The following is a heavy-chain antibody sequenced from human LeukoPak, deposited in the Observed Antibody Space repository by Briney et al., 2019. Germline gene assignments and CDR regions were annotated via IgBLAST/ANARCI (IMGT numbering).Heavy chain of an antibody. V-gene: IGHV3-23*01. J-gene: IGHJ3*02. CDR2: ISGSGGST. Sequence: PGGSLRLSCAASGFTFSSYGMTWVRQAPGKGLEWVSEISGSGGSTHYADSVKGRSTISRDNSKNTLYLQMNSLRAEDTAVYYCAKYGLAGSDRYHDASDIWGQGTVVTVSS. D-gene: IGHD3-10*01. CDR1: GFTFSSYG. CDR3: AKYGLAGSDRYHDASDI.